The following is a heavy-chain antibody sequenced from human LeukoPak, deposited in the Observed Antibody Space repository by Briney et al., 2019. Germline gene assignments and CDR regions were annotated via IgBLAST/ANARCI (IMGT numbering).Heavy chain of an antibody. D-gene: IGHD2-21*02. CDR1: GLTFSSIY. J-gene: IGHJ4*02. CDR3: ASPGGGDHYNS. Sequence: GGSLRLSCAVSGLTFSSIYMSWVRQAPGKGLEWVSVIYTGGTTYYADSVKGRFTISRDNSKSTLYLQMNSLRAEDTAVYYCASPGGGDHYNSWGQGTLVTVSS. V-gene: IGHV3-53*01. CDR2: IYTGGTT.